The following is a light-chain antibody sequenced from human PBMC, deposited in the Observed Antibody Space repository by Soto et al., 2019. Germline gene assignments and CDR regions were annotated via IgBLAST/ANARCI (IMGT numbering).Light chain of an antibody. Sequence: SYELTQPLSVSVALGQTAKITCGGDNIGGRNVHWYQLNPGQAPVLVIYRDTNRPSGIPERFSGSNSGNTATLAISGVQAGDDADYYCPVWDRSTVVFGGGTKLTVL. CDR1: NIGGRN. CDR3: PVWDRSTVV. V-gene: IGLV3-9*01. CDR2: RDT. J-gene: IGLJ3*02.